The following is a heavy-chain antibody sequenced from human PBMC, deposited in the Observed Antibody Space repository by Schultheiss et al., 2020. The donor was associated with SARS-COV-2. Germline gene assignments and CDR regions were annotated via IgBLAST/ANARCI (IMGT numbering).Heavy chain of an antibody. CDR1: GGSFSGYY. D-gene: IGHD5-18*01. CDR2: IYHRGNT. V-gene: IGHV4-34*01. Sequence: SETLSLTCAVCGGSFSGYYWSWIRQPPGKGLEWLGTIYHRGNTYYSPSLKSRVTMSVDTSKNQFSLRLSAVTAADTAVYYCARQISGYSYGFDYWGQGTLVTVSS. J-gene: IGHJ4*02. CDR3: ARQISGYSYGFDY.